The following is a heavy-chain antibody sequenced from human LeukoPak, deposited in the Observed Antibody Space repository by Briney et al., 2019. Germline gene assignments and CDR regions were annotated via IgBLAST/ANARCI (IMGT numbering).Heavy chain of an antibody. D-gene: IGHD3-22*01. Sequence: GGSLRLSCAASGFTFSSNGMNWVRQAPGKGLEWVSGISGSADSKYYADSVKGRFTIFGDSSKNTLYLQMNSLRAEDTAVYYCAKDRSSYYDTSGCMDVWGQGTTVTVSS. CDR3: AKDRSSYYDTSGCMDV. V-gene: IGHV3-23*01. CDR2: ISGSADSK. CDR1: GFTFSSNG. J-gene: IGHJ6*02.